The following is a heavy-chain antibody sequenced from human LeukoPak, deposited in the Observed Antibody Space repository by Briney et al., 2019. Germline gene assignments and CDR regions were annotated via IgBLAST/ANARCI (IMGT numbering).Heavy chain of an antibody. D-gene: IGHD3-3*02. J-gene: IGHJ4*02. Sequence: SETLSLTCTVSGASISRDYWTWIRQSPGKGLEWIGHLFDSGSTTYNPSLRNRATISVGMSKSQSSLKLSSVTAADTAVYYCARRTFISIYYFFDSWGQGVLVTVSS. CDR1: GASISRDY. CDR2: LFDSGST. V-gene: IGHV4-59*08. CDR3: ARRTFISIYYFFDS.